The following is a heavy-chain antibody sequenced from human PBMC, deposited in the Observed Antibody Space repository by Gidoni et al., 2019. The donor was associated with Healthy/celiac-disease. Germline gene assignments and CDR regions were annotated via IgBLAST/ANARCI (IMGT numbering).Heavy chain of an antibody. D-gene: IGHD2-15*01. CDR2: ISAYNGNT. V-gene: IGHV1-18*01. Sequence: QVQLVQSGAEVKKPGASVKVSCTAAGYNFTSYGISWGRQAPGQGLEWMGWISAYNGNTNYAQKLQGRVTMTTDTSTSTAYMELRSLRSDDTAVYYCARQVVAASRDWYFDLWGRGTLVTVSS. CDR3: ARQVVAASRDWYFDL. J-gene: IGHJ2*01. CDR1: GYNFTSYG.